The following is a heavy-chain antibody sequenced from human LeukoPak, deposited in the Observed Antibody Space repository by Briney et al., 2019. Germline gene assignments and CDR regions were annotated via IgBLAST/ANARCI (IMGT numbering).Heavy chain of an antibody. D-gene: IGHD6-19*01. CDR1: GFTFDEYA. CDR2: TSWNSNNI. V-gene: IGHV3-9*01. CDR3: AKDIGEEQWRGIDL. Sequence: GGSLRLSCAASGFTFDEYAMHWVRQAPGKGLEWVSGTSWNSNNIVYADSVKGRFTISRDNAKNPLYLQMNSLRVEDTALYYCAKDIGEEQWRGIDLWGQGTLVTVSS. J-gene: IGHJ4*02.